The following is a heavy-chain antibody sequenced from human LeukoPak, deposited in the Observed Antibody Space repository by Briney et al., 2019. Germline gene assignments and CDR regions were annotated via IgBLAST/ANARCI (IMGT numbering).Heavy chain of an antibody. CDR3: VVGGSPGY. J-gene: IGHJ4*02. D-gene: IGHD2-15*01. Sequence: EGSLRLSCAASGLAFSAYKMHWVRQAPRKGLVWVSRISTDGYTTGYADFVQGRFTASRDNTKNTWSLEMNSLRAEDTAVYYCVVGGSPGYWGQGTLVTVSS. CDR1: GLAFSAYK. V-gene: IGHV3-74*01. CDR2: ISTDGYTT.